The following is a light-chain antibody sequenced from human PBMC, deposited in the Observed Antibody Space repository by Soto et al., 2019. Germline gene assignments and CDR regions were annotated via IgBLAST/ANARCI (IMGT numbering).Light chain of an antibody. CDR1: QTMNSY. V-gene: IGKV1-39*01. CDR3: QQSFSTSWT. J-gene: IGKJ1*01. Sequence: DIHMTQSPSSLSASVGDRVTITWRASQTMNSYLNWYQQKPGKAPQLLIYGESSLQSGVPSRFSGSGSGTDYTLTISSLQPEDFATYHCQQSFSTSWTFGQGTKVDIK. CDR2: GES.